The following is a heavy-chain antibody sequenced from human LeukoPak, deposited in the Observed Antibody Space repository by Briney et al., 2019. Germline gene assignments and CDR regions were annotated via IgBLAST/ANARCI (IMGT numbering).Heavy chain of an antibody. CDR1: GYSFTSYW. J-gene: IGHJ4*02. V-gene: IGHV5-51*01. Sequence: GDSLKISCQGSGYSFTSYWIGWVRQMPGKGLEWMGIMYPLNSDIRYKPSFEGQVTMSADMSIKTAYLQWSSLKASDTAIYYCATTRGGNYHWDYWGQGTLVTVSS. CDR2: MYPLNSDI. CDR3: ATTRGGNYHWDY. D-gene: IGHD3-16*01.